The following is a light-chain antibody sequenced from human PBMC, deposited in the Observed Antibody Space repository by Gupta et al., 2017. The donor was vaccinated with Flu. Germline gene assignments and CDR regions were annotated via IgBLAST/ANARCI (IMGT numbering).Light chain of an antibody. CDR2: AAS. CDR1: QSVESRY. Sequence: GSLPLSPGERASLSCRTSQSVESRYLAWYQQKRGQAPRLLIYAASSRATGTPDRFSGSGSGADFTLTISRLEPEDFAVYYCQQDDGSPWTFGQGTKVVIK. CDR3: QQDDGSPWT. V-gene: IGKV3-20*01. J-gene: IGKJ1*01.